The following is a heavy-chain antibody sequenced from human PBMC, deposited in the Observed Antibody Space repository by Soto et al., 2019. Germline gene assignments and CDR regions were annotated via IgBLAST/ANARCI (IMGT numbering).Heavy chain of an antibody. V-gene: IGHV3-23*01. Sequence: SLRLSCAASGFTFSSYAMSWVRQAPGKGLEWVSAISGSGGSTYYADSVKGRFTISRDNSKNTLYLQMNNLRAEDTAVYYCAKRAPKQVLRYFDWSNPFDYWGQGTLVTVSS. J-gene: IGHJ4*02. D-gene: IGHD3-9*01. CDR1: GFTFSSYA. CDR2: ISGSGGST. CDR3: AKRAPKQVLRYFDWSNPFDY.